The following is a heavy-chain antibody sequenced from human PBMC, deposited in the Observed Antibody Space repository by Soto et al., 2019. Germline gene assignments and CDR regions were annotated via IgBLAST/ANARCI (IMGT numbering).Heavy chain of an antibody. CDR2: IYNTETF. J-gene: IGHJ4*02. V-gene: IGHV4-61*01. CDR3: ARVPLRYSSSHNFDS. CDR1: GVSVSSGSFY. D-gene: IGHD6-19*01. Sequence: SETLSLTCSVSGVSVSSGSFYWIWIRQPPGKGLEWIGFIYNTETFNYNPSLKSRVTLSVDASKHQFSLKLSSVTAADTAVYYCARVPLRYSSSHNFDSWGQGALVTVSS.